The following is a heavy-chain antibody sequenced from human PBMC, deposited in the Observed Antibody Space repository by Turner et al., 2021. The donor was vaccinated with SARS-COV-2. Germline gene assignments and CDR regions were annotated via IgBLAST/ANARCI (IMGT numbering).Heavy chain of an antibody. D-gene: IGHD4-17*01. J-gene: IGHJ6*02. Sequence: EVQLVESGGGLVKPGGSLRLSCAASGFTFSSYSMNWVRQAPGKVLEWVSSISSSSSYIYYADSVKGRFTISRDNAKNSLYLQMNSLRAEDTAVYYCARVDYGDHGWAGDNYGMDVWGQGTTVTVSS. V-gene: IGHV3-21*01. CDR1: GFTFSSYS. CDR3: ARVDYGDHGWAGDNYGMDV. CDR2: ISSSSSYI.